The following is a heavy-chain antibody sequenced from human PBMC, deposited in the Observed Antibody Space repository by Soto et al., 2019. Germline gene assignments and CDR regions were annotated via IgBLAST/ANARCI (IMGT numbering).Heavy chain of an antibody. Sequence: GWSLRLSCASSVFTFSSYAMHWVRQAPGKGLEYVSAISSNGGSTYYADSVKGRFTISRDNSKNTLYLQMGSLRAEDMAVYYCARGQLHLDYWGQGTLVTVSS. V-gene: IGHV3-64*02. J-gene: IGHJ4*02. D-gene: IGHD2-2*01. CDR1: VFTFSSYA. CDR3: ARGQLHLDY. CDR2: ISSNGGST.